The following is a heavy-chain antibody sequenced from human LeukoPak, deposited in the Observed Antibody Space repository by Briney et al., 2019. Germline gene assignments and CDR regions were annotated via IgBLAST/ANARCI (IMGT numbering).Heavy chain of an antibody. CDR1: GFTFSIYG. CDR2: IGFGGSNK. CDR3: ARGGGSSSWYGWANWFDP. V-gene: IGHV3-33*01. D-gene: IGHD6-13*01. J-gene: IGHJ5*02. Sequence: PGASLRPSRAPAGFTFSIYGTDWVRHDPREGLGWEAVIGFGGSNKYYADSVKGRFTISRDNSKNTLYLQMNSLGAEDTAVYYCARGGGSSSWYGWANWFDPWGQGTLVTVSS.